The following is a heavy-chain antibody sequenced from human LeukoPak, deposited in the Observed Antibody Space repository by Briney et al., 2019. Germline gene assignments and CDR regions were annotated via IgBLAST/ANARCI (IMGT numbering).Heavy chain of an antibody. CDR2: LYNRGST. J-gene: IGHJ3*02. Sequence: SETLSLTCTVSGGSISSYYWSWIRQPPGKGLEWIGYLYNRGSTNYNPSLKSRVTISVDTSKNQFSLKLRSVTAADTAVYYCARDRPGIAVAGDAFDIWGQGTTVTVSS. CDR1: GGSISSYY. CDR3: ARDRPGIAVAGDAFDI. V-gene: IGHV4-59*01. D-gene: IGHD6-19*01.